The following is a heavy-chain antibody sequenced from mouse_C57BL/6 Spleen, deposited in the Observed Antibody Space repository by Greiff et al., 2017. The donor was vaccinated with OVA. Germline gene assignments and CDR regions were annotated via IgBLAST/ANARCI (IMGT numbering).Heavy chain of an antibody. J-gene: IGHJ4*01. D-gene: IGHD2-3*01. Sequence: EVQVVESGGGLVKPGGSLKLSCAASGFTFSSYAMSWVRQTPEKRLEWVATISDGGSYTYYPDNVKGRFTISRDNAKNNLYLQMSHLKSEDTAMYYCARDGYSISSAMDYWGQGTSVTVSS. V-gene: IGHV5-4*01. CDR1: GFTFSSYA. CDR3: ARDGYSISSAMDY. CDR2: ISDGGSYT.